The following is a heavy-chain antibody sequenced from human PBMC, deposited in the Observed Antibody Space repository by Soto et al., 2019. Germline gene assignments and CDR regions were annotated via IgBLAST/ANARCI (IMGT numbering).Heavy chain of an antibody. Sequence: RLSCAASGFTFSSYAMHWVRQAPGKGLEWVAVISYDGSNKYYADSVKGRFTISRDNSKNTLYLQMNSLRAEDTAVYYCARGSRGWYQHAFDIWGQGTMVTVSS. CDR3: ARGSRGWYQHAFDI. D-gene: IGHD6-19*01. J-gene: IGHJ3*02. CDR1: GFTFSSYA. CDR2: ISYDGSNK. V-gene: IGHV3-30-3*01.